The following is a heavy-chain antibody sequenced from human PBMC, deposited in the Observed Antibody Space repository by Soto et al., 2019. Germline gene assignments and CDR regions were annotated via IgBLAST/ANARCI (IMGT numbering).Heavy chain of an antibody. CDR2: ISGSGGST. D-gene: IGHD2-2*01. CDR3: AKGHAYCSSTSCYDYYYYMDV. J-gene: IGHJ6*03. Sequence: PVGSLRLSCAASGFTFSSYAMSWVRQAPGKGLEWVSAISGSGGSTYYADSVKGRFTISRDNSKNTLYLQMNSLRAEDTAVYYCAKGHAYCSSTSCYDYYYYMDVWGKGTTVTVSS. CDR1: GFTFSSYA. V-gene: IGHV3-23*01.